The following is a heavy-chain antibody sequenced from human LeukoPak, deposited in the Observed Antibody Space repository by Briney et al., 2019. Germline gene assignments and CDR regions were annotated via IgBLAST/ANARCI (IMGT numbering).Heavy chain of an antibody. D-gene: IGHD6-19*01. CDR1: GDSVSSNTAA. J-gene: IGHJ4*02. V-gene: IGHV6-1*01. Sequence: SQTLSLTCAISGDSVSSNTAAWNWIRQSPSRGLEWLGRTYYRSKWYDDYAVFVKSRIIINPDTSKNQFYLQLNSVTPEDTAVYYCARNNPNSSGWDSFDSWGQGTLVTVSS. CDR3: ARNNPNSSGWDSFDS. CDR2: TYYRSKWYD.